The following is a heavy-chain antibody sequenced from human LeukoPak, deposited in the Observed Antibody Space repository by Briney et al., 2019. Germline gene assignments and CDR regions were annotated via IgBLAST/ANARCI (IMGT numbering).Heavy chain of an antibody. Sequence: GASVKVSRKASGGTFSSYAISWVRQAPGQGLEWMGRIIPILGIANYAQKFQGRVTITADKSTSTAYMELSSLRSEDTAVYYCARVASSSWYDDANWFDPWGQGTLVTVSS. J-gene: IGHJ5*02. CDR1: GGTFSSYA. CDR2: IIPILGIA. D-gene: IGHD6-13*01. CDR3: ARVASSSWYDDANWFDP. V-gene: IGHV1-69*04.